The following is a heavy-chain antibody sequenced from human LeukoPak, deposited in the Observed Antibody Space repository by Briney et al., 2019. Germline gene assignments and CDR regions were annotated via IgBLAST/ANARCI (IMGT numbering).Heavy chain of an antibody. J-gene: IGHJ5*02. Sequence: GGCLRLSCATSGFTFGDYAMSWVRQAPGKGLEWVGFIRNKASGGTTDYAASVRGRFIISRDDSKSTAYLQMNSLKTEDTAVYYCTRECCDWDVNFDHWGQGTLVTVSS. CDR1: GFTFGDYA. D-gene: IGHD2-21*02. V-gene: IGHV3-49*04. CDR2: IRNKASGGTT. CDR3: TRECCDWDVNFDH.